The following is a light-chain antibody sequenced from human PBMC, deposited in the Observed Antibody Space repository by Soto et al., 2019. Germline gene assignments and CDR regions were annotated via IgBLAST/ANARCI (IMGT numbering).Light chain of an antibody. J-gene: IGKJ1*01. CDR2: AAS. Sequence: AIQMTQSPSSLSASVGDRVAISCRASQDIRNTLAWYQQKPGEAPKLLIFAASNLQSGVPSRFSGSGSVTDFTLAITGLQAEDSGTYYCLHYYNFSWTFGQGTKVDIK. CDR3: LHYYNFSWT. CDR1: QDIRNT. V-gene: IGKV1-6*01.